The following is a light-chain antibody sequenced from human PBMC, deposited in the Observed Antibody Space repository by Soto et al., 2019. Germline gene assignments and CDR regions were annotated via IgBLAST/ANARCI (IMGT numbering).Light chain of an antibody. J-gene: IGLJ3*02. Sequence: QSVLTQPASVSGSPGQSITISCTGSSSDVGSYNLVSWYQQHPSKAPKLMIYEGSKRPSGVSNRLSGSKSGKTASLTISGLQAEDEADYYCCSYAGSSTWVFGGGTKLTVL. CDR2: EGS. CDR1: SSDVGSYNL. V-gene: IGLV2-23*01. CDR3: CSYAGSSTWV.